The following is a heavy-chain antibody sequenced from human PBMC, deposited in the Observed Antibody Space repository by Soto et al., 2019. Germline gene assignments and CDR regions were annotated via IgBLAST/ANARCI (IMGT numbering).Heavy chain of an antibody. CDR2: IYYSGNT. J-gene: IGHJ6*02. Sequence: SETLSLTCSVSGGSISSGYYYWSWIRQPPGKGLEWIGNIYYSGNTYYNPSIKSRLIISIDTSKKQFSLKVGSVTAADTAVYYGARSSLYGMDVWGQGTTVTVSS. D-gene: IGHD1-1*01. CDR3: ARSSLYGMDV. V-gene: IGHV4-30-4*01. CDR1: GGSISSGYYY.